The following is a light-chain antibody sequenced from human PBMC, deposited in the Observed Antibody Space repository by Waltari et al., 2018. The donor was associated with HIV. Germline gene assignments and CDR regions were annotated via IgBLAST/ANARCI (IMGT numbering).Light chain of an antibody. CDR1: NIETQV. Sequence: SYDMTHQLSVSVALGQTATISRGGKNIETQVVHWYQQKPGQAPVLVIYRDSDRPSGIPERFSGSNSGNTATLTINRAQAGDEGDYFCQVWDSSAGVFGGGTTLTVL. CDR2: RDS. CDR3: QVWDSSAGV. J-gene: IGLJ3*02. V-gene: IGLV3-9*01.